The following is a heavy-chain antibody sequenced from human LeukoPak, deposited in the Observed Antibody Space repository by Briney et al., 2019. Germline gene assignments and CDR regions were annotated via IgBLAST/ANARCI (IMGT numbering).Heavy chain of an antibody. CDR3: ARDRVGSSLPSY. D-gene: IGHD6-13*01. V-gene: IGHV1-2*02. J-gene: IGHJ4*02. CDR1: GYTFTSYY. CDR2: INPNSGGT. Sequence: ASVKVSCKASGYTFTSYYMHWVRQAPGQGLEWMGWINPNSGGTNYAQKFQGRVTMTRDTSISTAYMELSGLTSDDTAVYYCARDRVGSSLPSYWGQGTLVTVSS.